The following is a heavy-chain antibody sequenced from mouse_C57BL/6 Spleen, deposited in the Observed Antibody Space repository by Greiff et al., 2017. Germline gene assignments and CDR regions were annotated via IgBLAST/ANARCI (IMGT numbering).Heavy chain of an antibody. J-gene: IGHJ3*01. V-gene: IGHV5-4*01. D-gene: IGHD1-1*01. CDR3: AREDYGSSYDWFAY. CDR2: ISDGGSYT. Sequence: EVMLVESGGGLVKPGGSLKLSCAASGFTFSSYAMSWVRQTPEKRLEWVATISDGGSYTYYPDNVKGRFTISRDNAKNNLYLQMSHLKSEDTAMYYCAREDYGSSYDWFAYWGQGTLVTVSA. CDR1: GFTFSSYA.